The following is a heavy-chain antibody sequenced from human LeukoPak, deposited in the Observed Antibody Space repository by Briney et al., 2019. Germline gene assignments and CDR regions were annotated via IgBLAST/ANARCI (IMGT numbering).Heavy chain of an antibody. CDR3: ARVGHHMVRGVTPFDY. CDR1: GYTFTSYY. Sequence: GASVKVSCKASGYTFTSYYMHWVRQAPGQGLEWMGWINPNSGGTNYAQKFQGRVTMTRDTSISTAYMELSRLRSDDTAVYYCARVGHHMVRGVTPFDYWGQGTLVTVSS. D-gene: IGHD3-10*01. J-gene: IGHJ4*02. V-gene: IGHV1-2*02. CDR2: INPNSGGT.